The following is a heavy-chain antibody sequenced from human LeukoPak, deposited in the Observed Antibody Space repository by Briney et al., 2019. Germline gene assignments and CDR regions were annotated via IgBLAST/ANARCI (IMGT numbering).Heavy chain of an antibody. J-gene: IGHJ4*02. Sequence: GGSLRLSCAASGFTVSSNYMNWVRQAPGKGLEWVSVIYSGGSTYYAGSVKGRFTISRDNSKSTLYLQMSSLGADDTAEYYCAGYSGYEYYFDYWGQGTLVTVSS. V-gene: IGHV3-53*01. CDR2: IYSGGST. CDR3: AGYSGYEYYFDY. D-gene: IGHD5-12*01. CDR1: GFTVSSNY.